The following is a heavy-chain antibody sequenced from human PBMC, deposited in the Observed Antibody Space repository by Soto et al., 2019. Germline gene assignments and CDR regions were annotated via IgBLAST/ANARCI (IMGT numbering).Heavy chain of an antibody. J-gene: IGHJ4*02. V-gene: IGHV1-18*01. D-gene: IGHD1-26*01. Sequence: QVGLVQSGPEVRKPGASVNVSCKASGYTFSTYGISWVRQAPVRGLEWMGWISAYNHYTKYAQKFQRRVTMTTDTSTNTAYMELRSLRSGDTAMYFCARVGPSREVPYPFEYWGQGTLVTVSS. CDR2: ISAYNHYT. CDR1: GYTFSTYG. CDR3: ARVGPSREVPYPFEY.